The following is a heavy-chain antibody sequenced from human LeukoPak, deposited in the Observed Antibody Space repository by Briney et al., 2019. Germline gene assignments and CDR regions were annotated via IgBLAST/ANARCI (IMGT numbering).Heavy chain of an antibody. D-gene: IGHD3-9*01. V-gene: IGHV4-59*08. CDR3: ARVAERTWLPYDAAFDI. Sequence: KPSETLSLTCTVPVGSFSSYYWSWIRQPPGKGLEWIGTIYHGGSTYYNPSLESRVTISLDTSKNHFSLNLTSVTAADTAMYYCARVAERTWLPYDAAFDIWGLGTMVTVSS. CDR2: IYHGGST. CDR1: VGSFSSYY. J-gene: IGHJ3*02.